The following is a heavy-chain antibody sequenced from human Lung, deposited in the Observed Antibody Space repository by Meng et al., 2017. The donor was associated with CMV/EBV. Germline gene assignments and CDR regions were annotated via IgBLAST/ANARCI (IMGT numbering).Heavy chain of an antibody. V-gene: IGHV4-4*02. Sequence: RDSGPALGKPSECLSLTCAVSGDSITNHNWWAWVRQPPGKGLEWIGEIPHRGSSAYNPSLKSRVSMSIDKSKNQFSLKLTSVTAADTAVYHCLRRSGGSVWGQGTLVTVSS. CDR3: LRRSGGSV. CDR1: GDSITNHNW. D-gene: IGHD3-10*01. J-gene: IGHJ1*01. CDR2: IPHRGSS.